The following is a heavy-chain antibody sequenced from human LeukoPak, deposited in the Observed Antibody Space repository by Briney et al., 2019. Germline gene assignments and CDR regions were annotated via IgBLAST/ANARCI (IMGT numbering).Heavy chain of an antibody. Sequence: GGSLRLPCAASGFTFDYYAMHWVRQAPGKGLEWVSGISCYSGRIGYEDAVQGRCTIFRENDKNSLYLQMNSLRVEVKALYYCAKGPPLRFFDLWGGGTLVTVSS. CDR1: GFTFDYYA. D-gene: IGHD2-21*02. V-gene: IGHV3-9*01. CDR2: ISCYSGRI. J-gene: IGHJ2*01. CDR3: AKGPPLRFFDL.